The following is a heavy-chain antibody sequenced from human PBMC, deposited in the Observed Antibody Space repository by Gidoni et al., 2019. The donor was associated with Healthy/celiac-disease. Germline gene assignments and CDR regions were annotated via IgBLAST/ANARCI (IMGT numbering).Heavy chain of an antibody. CDR3: ARGGYSYGHTPDITMIVPGD. J-gene: IGHJ4*02. CDR1: GYTFTGYY. Sequence: QVQLVQSGAEVKKPGASVQVSCKASGYTFTGYYMPWVRQAPGQGLEWMGWINPNSGGTNYAQKFQGRVTMTRDTSISTAYMELSRLRSDDTAVYYCARGGYSYGHTPDITMIVPGDWGQGTLVTVSS. D-gene: IGHD3-22*01. V-gene: IGHV1-2*02. CDR2: INPNSGGT.